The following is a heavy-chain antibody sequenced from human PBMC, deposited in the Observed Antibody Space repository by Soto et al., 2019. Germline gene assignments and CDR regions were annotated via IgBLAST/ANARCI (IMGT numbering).Heavy chain of an antibody. CDR3: AKSNSCLY. V-gene: IGHV3-23*01. Sequence: PVRALRLSIGASGFTFSSYALSWVRQAPWKGLEWVSAISGSGGSTYYADSVKGRFTISRDNSKNTLYLQMNSLRAEDTAVYYCAKSNSCLYWGQGTMVPVSS. J-gene: IGHJ4*02. D-gene: IGHD2-2*01. CDR1: GFTFSSYA. CDR2: ISGSGGST.